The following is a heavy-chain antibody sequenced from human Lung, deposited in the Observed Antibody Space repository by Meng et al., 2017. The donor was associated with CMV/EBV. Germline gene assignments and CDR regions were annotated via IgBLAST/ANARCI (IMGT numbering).Heavy chain of an antibody. J-gene: IGHJ4*02. CDR1: GGSFSISNW. D-gene: IGHD6-19*01. Sequence: VELEELGPGVWVALGALSLTCACAGGSFSISNWWSWGRQPPGKGLEGIGEIYHSGSTNYNPSLKSRVTISVDKSKNQFSLKLSSVTAADTAVYYCASFPPPGKQWLVTDYWGQGTLVTVSS. CDR3: ASFPPPGKQWLVTDY. V-gene: IGHV4-4*02. CDR2: IYHSGST.